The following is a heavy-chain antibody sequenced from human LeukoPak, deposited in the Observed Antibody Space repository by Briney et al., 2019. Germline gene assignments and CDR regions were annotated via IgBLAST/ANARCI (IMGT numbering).Heavy chain of an antibody. J-gene: IGHJ4*02. CDR3: ARGSTMVRGALYYFDY. CDR2: IFYSGST. D-gene: IGHD3-10*01. V-gene: IGHV4-39*07. CDR1: GGSISTSNYY. Sequence: SETLSLTCTVSGGSISTSNYYWGWIRQPPGKGLEWIGNIFYSGSTYYSPSLKSRVTISLDTSRNQFSLKLSSVTTADTAVYYCARGSTMVRGALYYFDYWGQGTLVTVSS.